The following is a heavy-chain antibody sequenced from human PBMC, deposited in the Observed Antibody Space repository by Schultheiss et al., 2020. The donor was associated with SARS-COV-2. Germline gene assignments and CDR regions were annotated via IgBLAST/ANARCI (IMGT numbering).Heavy chain of an antibody. CDR2: IYYSGST. CDR3: ARYYYYDSSGFDY. CDR1: GGSINSGGYY. Sequence: SQTLSLTCSVSGGSINSGGYYWSWIRQHPGKGLEWMGYIYYSGSTNYNPSLKSRVTISVDKSKNQFSLKLSSVTAADTAVYYCARYYYYDSSGFDYWGQGTLVTVSS. V-gene: IGHV4-31*03. D-gene: IGHD3-22*01. J-gene: IGHJ4*02.